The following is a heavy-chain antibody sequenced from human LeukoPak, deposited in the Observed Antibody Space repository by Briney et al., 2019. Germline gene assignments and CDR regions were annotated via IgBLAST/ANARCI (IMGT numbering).Heavy chain of an antibody. CDR3: ARVYIASPGQFDP. V-gene: IGHV4-61*02. J-gene: IGHJ5*02. CDR2: IYVSGST. D-gene: IGHD6-13*01. CDR1: GGSISSGSYY. Sequence: SETLSLTCTVSGGSISSGSYYWSWIRQPAGEGLEWIGRIYVSGSTSYNPSLKTRVTISVDTPKNKFSLNLRSLTAPDSALYYCARVYIASPGQFDPWGQGTLVTVSS.